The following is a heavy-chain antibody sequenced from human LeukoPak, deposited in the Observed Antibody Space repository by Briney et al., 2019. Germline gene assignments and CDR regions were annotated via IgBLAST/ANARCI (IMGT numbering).Heavy chain of an antibody. CDR2: ISTYNGNS. D-gene: IGHD2-21*02. CDR1: GYTFTTYG. V-gene: IGHV1-18*01. CDR3: ARSYLVVVTAHTFADY. Sequence: ASVKVSCKASGYTFTTYGISWVRQAPGQGLEWMGWISTYNGNSNYAQKLQGRVTMTTDTSASTAYTELRSLRSDDTAVYYCARSYLVVVTAHTFADYWGQGTLVTVSS. J-gene: IGHJ4*02.